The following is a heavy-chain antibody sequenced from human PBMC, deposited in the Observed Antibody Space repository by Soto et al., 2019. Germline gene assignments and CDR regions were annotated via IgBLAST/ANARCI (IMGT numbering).Heavy chain of an antibody. CDR1: GYIFTSYG. CDR3: ARSPRNSGYDLMRSYYYYYGMDV. CDR2: ISAYNGNT. V-gene: IGHV1-18*01. J-gene: IGHJ6*02. Sequence: ASVKVSCKASGYIFTSYGISWVRQAPGQGLEWMGWISAYNGNTNYAQKLQGRVTMTTDTSTSTAYMELRSLRSDDTAVYYCARSPRNSGYDLMRSYYYYYGMDVWGQGTTVTVSS. D-gene: IGHD5-12*01.